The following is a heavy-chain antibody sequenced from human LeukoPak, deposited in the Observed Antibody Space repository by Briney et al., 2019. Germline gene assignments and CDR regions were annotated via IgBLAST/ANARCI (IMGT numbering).Heavy chain of an antibody. D-gene: IGHD6-19*01. V-gene: IGHV4-39*02. J-gene: IGHJ4*02. CDR2: LSDRGSP. Sequence: AQPLTCTGCVETVLGKRLFWACLPDPPGKGLEGIASLSDRGSPKYSPSFQSRVSIFTDTAKNQLSLNLKSATAADTAVYYCARDANYRDRSGYPSPFDFWGKGILVTVSS. CDR1: VETVLGKRLF. CDR3: ARDANYRDRSGYPSPFDF.